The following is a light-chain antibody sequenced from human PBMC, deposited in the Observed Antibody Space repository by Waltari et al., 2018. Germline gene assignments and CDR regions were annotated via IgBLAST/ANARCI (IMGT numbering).Light chain of an antibody. CDR1: SSDFAVFNY. J-gene: IGLJ3*02. V-gene: IGLV2-14*01. Sequence: QSALTQSASVSGSPGQSITISCTGTSSDFAVFNYVSWYQQHPGKAPQLMIYDVSKRPSWVSNRVSGSKSGNTASLTISGLQAEDEADYYCSSYTSTWVFGGGTKLTIL. CDR2: DVS. CDR3: SSYTSTWV.